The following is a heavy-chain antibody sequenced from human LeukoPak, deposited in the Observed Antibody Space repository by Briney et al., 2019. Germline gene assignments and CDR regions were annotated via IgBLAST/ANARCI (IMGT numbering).Heavy chain of an antibody. CDR1: GGSISSSSYY. CDR3: ARQIGDYVWGSYRSPFDY. D-gene: IGHD3-16*02. Sequence: SERLSLTCTVSGGSISSSSYYWGWIRQPPGKGLEWIGSIYYSGSTYYNPSLKSRVTISVDTSKNQFSLKLSSVTAADTAVYYCARQIGDYVWGSYRSPFDYWGQGTLVTVSS. CDR2: IYYSGST. J-gene: IGHJ4*02. V-gene: IGHV4-39*01.